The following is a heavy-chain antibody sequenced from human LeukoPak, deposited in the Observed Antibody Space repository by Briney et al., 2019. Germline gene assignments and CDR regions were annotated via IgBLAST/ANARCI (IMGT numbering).Heavy chain of an antibody. D-gene: IGHD5-18*01. CDR3: ARDGLWIQNAFDI. J-gene: IGHJ3*02. CDR1: GGSFSGYY. V-gene: IGHV4-34*01. Sequence: SETLSLTCAVYGGSFSGYYWSWLRQPPGKGLEWIGEINHSGSTNYNPSLKSRVTISVDTSKNQFSLKLNSVTAADTAVYYCARDGLWIQNAFDIWGQGTMVTVSS. CDR2: INHSGST.